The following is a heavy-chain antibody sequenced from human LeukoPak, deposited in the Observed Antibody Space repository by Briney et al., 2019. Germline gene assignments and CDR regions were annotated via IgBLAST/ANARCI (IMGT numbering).Heavy chain of an antibody. J-gene: IGHJ4*02. D-gene: IGHD3-10*01. CDR2: ISWDGGST. V-gene: IGHV3-43*01. Sequence: GGSLRLSCAASGFTFDDYTMHWVRRAPGKGLEWVSLISWDGGSTYYADSVKGRFTISRDNSKNSLYLQMNSLRTEDTALYYCAKAADYGSGSYYNALGDWGQGTLVTVSS. CDR1: GFTFDDYT. CDR3: AKAADYGSGSYYNALGD.